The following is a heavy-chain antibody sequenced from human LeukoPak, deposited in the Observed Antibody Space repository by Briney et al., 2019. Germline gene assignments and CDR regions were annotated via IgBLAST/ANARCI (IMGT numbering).Heavy chain of an antibody. J-gene: IGHJ5*02. CDR3: ARAYSSSWYFNWFDP. CDR1: GFTFSSYW. D-gene: IGHD6-13*01. Sequence: GGSLRLSCAASGFTFSSYWMSWVRQAPGKGLEWVANIKQDGSEKYYVDSVKGRFTISRDNAKNSLYLQMNSQRAEDTAVYYCARAYSSSWYFNWFDPWGQGTQVTVSS. CDR2: IKQDGSEK. V-gene: IGHV3-7*01.